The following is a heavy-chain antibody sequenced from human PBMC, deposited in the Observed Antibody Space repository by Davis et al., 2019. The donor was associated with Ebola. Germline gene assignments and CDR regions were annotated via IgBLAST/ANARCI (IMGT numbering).Heavy chain of an antibody. D-gene: IGHD1-1*01. CDR1: GFTFTSSA. V-gene: IGHV1-58*01. CDR3: ARGRGGELRAFDI. J-gene: IGHJ3*02. Sequence: SVKVSCKASGFTFTSSAVQWVRQARGQRLEWIGWIVVGSGNTNYAQKFQGRVTITADESTSTAYMELSSLRSEDTAVYYCARGRGGELRAFDIWGQGTMVTVSS. CDR2: IVVGSGNT.